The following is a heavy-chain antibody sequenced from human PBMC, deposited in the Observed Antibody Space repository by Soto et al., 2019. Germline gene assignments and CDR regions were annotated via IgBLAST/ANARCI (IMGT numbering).Heavy chain of an antibody. CDR1: GFTFSDYY. CDR2: ISSSGSTI. V-gene: IGHV3-11*01. J-gene: IGHJ6*02. D-gene: IGHD6-13*01. Sequence: PGGSLRLSCAASGFTFSDYYMSWIRQAPGKGLEWVSYISSSGSTIYYADSVKGRFTISRDNAKNSLYLQMNSLRAEDTAVYYCARDGNSSSWYFLNYYYGMDVWGQGTTATVSS. CDR3: ARDGNSSSWYFLNYYYGMDV.